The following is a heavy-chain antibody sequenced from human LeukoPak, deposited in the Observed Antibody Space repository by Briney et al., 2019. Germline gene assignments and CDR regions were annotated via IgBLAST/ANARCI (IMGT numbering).Heavy chain of an antibody. Sequence: GGSLRLSCAASGFTFSDYYMSWIRQAPGKGLEWVSYISSSSSYTNYADSVKGRFTISGDNAKNSLYLQMNSLRAEDTAVYYCARGGVDSSGYRFDYWGQGTLVTVSS. J-gene: IGHJ4*02. V-gene: IGHV3-11*05. CDR1: GFTFSDYY. CDR2: ISSSSSYT. D-gene: IGHD3-22*01. CDR3: ARGGVDSSGYRFDY.